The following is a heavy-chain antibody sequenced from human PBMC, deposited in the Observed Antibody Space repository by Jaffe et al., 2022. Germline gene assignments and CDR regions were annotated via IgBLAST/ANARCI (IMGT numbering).Heavy chain of an antibody. CDR2: ISSSSSYI. CDR1: GFTFSTYS. J-gene: IGHJ6*03. CDR3: ARDFFDYSDNDNYYYYYMDV. V-gene: IGHV3-21*01. D-gene: IGHD4-17*01. Sequence: EVHLVESGGGLVKPGGSLRLSCAASGFTFSTYSMNWVRQAPGKGLEWVSSISSSSSYIYYADSVNGRFTISRDDAKNSLYLQMNSLRAEDTAVYYCARDFFDYSDNDNYYYYYMDVWGKGTTVTVSS.